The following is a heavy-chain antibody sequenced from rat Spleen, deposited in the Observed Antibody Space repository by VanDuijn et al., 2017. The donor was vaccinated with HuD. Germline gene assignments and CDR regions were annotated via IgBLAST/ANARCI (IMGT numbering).Heavy chain of an antibody. J-gene: IGHJ4*01. CDR3: ARQGGYNSYVMDA. V-gene: IGHV5-29*01. D-gene: IGHD1-4*01. Sequence: EVQLVESDGGLVQPGRSLKLSCAASGFTFSDYYMAWVRQAPTKGLEWVATISYDGSSTYYRDSMKGRFTISRDNAKSTLYLQMDSLRSEDTATYYCARQGGYNSYVMDAWGQGASVTVSS. CDR1: GFTFSDYY. CDR2: ISYDGSST.